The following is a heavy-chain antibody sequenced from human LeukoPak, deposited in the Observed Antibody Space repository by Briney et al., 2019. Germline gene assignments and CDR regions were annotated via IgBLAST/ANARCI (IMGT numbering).Heavy chain of an antibody. Sequence: GASVKVSCKVSGYTLTELSMHWVRQAPGKGLERMGGFDPEDGETVYAQKFQGRVTMTEDTSTDTAYMELSSLRSEDTAVYYCATVDMITFGGVIATNWFDPWGQGTLVTVSS. D-gene: IGHD3-16*02. CDR3: ATVDMITFGGVIATNWFDP. CDR2: FDPEDGET. CDR1: GYTLTELS. J-gene: IGHJ5*02. V-gene: IGHV1-24*01.